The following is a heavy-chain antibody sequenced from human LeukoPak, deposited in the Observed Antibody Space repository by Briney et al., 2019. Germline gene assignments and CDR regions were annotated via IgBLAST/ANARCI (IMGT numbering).Heavy chain of an antibody. CDR3: AKATGSGAFDV. V-gene: IGHV3-9*03. CDR1: GFTFDDYA. J-gene: IGHJ3*01. Sequence: PGGSLRLSCVASGFTFDDYAMHWVRQAPGKGLEWVSGVSQNSGNIGYADSVKGRFTISRDNAKKSLYLQMNGLRPDDMALYYCAKATGSGAFDVWGQGTMVTVSS. CDR2: VSQNSGNI.